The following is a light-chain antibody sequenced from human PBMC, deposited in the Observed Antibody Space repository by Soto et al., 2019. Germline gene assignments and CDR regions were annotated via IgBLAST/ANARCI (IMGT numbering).Light chain of an antibody. Sequence: DIQMTQSPSSLSAYVGDRVTIPCRASQSISSYFNWYQPKPGKAPKLLIYAASSFQSGVPSRFSGRGSGTDFTRTISSLEPEDFATYYCQQSHTFGQGNKREIK. V-gene: IGKV1-39*01. J-gene: IGKJ2*01. CDR1: QSISSY. CDR2: AAS. CDR3: QQSHT.